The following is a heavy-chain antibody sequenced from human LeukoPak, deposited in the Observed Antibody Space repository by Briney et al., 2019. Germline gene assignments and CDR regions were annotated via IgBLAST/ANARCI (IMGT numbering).Heavy chain of an antibody. V-gene: IGHV4-39*01. CDR3: ARPRHYYGSGFDY. J-gene: IGHJ4*02. Sequence: SETLSLTCTVSGGSISSSSYYWGWIRQPPGKGLEWIGSIYYSGSTYYNPSLKSRITMSVDTSKNQFSLELSSVTAADTAVYYCARPRHYYGSGFDYWGQGSLVTVSS. CDR1: GGSISSSSYY. CDR2: IYYSGST. D-gene: IGHD3-10*01.